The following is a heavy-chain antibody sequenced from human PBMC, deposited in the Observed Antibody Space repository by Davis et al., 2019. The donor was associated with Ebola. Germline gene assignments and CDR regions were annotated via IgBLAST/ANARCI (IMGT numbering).Heavy chain of an antibody. J-gene: IGHJ5*02. CDR3: ARSITMIEPGWFDP. CDR2: ISAYNGNT. V-gene: IGHV1-18*01. D-gene: IGHD3-22*01. CDR1: GYTFTSYA. Sequence: ASVKVSCKASGYTFTSYAMNWVRQAPGQGLEWMGWISAYNGNTNYAQKLQGRVTMTTDTSTSTAYMELRSLRSDDTAVYYCARSITMIEPGWFDPWGQGTLVTVSS.